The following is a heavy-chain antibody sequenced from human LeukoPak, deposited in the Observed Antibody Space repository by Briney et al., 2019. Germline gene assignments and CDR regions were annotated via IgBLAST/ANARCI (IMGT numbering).Heavy chain of an antibody. D-gene: IGHD3-16*01. V-gene: IGHV4-39*01. CDR2: IYYSGST. CDR3: LLTPLYYYYGMDV. Sequence: PSETLSLTCTVSGGSISSSSYYWGWIRQPPGKGLEWIGSIYYSGSTYYNPSPKSRVTISVDTSKNQFSLKLSSVTAADTAVYYCLLTPLYYYYGMDVWGQGTTVTVSS. CDR1: GGSISSSSYY. J-gene: IGHJ6*02.